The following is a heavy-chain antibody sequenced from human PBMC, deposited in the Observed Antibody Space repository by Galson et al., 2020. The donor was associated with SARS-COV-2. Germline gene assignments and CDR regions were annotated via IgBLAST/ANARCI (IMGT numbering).Heavy chain of an antibody. CDR2: IWHSGST. CDR1: GYSISSGYY. V-gene: IGHV4-38-2*02. Sequence: ASETLSLTCTVSGYSISSGYYWGWIRQPPGKGLEWIGSIWHSGSTYYNTSPKSRVTISLDTSTNQFSLKLSSVSAADTAVYYCARDHGVTLGGVIDPPVDYWGQGTLFTVSS. CDR3: ARDHGVTLGGVIDPPVDY. J-gene: IGHJ4*02. D-gene: IGHD3-16*02.